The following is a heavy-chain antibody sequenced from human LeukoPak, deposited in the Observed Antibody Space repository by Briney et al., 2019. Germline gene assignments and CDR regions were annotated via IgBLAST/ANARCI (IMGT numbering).Heavy chain of an antibody. Sequence: GGSLRLSCAASGFTVSGNYMSWVRQAPGKGLEWVSYITNSGTTIYYADSVKGRFTISRDNAKNSLYLQMNSLRAEDTAVYYCARDGHYDILTGYFQDWGQGTLVTVSS. CDR2: ITNSGTTI. CDR3: ARDGHYDILTGYFQD. CDR1: GFTVSGNY. V-gene: IGHV3-11*01. J-gene: IGHJ1*01. D-gene: IGHD3-9*01.